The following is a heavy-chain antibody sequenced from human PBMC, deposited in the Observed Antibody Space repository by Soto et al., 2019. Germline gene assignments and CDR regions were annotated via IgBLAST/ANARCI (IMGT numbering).Heavy chain of an antibody. V-gene: IGHV1-3*01. CDR1: GFTFTTSA. D-gene: IGHD3-16*01. CDR2: INAGNGYT. Sequence: GASVKGSCKGSGFTFTTSAMHWVRQALGQRLEWMGWINAGNGYTKYSQKFQGRLTITRDTSASTAYMELSSLISEDTAVYYCARMATFGSLNWFDPWGQGTLVTVSS. J-gene: IGHJ5*02. CDR3: ARMATFGSLNWFDP.